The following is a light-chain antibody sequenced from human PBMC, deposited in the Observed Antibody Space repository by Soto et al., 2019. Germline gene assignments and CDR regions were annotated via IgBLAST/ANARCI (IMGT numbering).Light chain of an antibody. CDR1: SSNIGSNS. CDR2: SNN. Sequence: QSVLTQPPSASGTPGQRVTISCSGSSSNIGSNSVNWYQLLPGTAPKLLIYSNNQRPSGVPDRFSGSKSGTSASLAISGLQSEDDADYYCEAWDDSLNGVVFGGGTKLTFL. CDR3: EAWDDSLNGVV. V-gene: IGLV1-44*01. J-gene: IGLJ2*01.